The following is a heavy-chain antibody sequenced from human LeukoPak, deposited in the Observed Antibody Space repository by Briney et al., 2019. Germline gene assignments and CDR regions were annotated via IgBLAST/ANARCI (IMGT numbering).Heavy chain of an antibody. CDR2: ISSSSSTI. CDR3: ARGTWLFPLNGGWYFDL. V-gene: IGHV3-48*01. CDR1: GFTFSSYS. D-gene: IGHD3-9*01. Sequence: PGGSLRLSCAASGFTFSSYSMNWVRQAPGKGLEWVSYISSSSSTIYYADSVKGRFTISRDNAKNSLYLQMNSLRAEDTAVYYCARGTWLFPLNGGWYFDLWGRGTLVTVSS. J-gene: IGHJ2*01.